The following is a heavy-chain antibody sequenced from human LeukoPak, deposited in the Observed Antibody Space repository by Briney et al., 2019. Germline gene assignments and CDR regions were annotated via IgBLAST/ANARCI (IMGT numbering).Heavy chain of an antibody. Sequence: GGSLRLSCAASGFTFNNYGMHWVRQAPGKGLEWVAVISYDGSNKYYADSVRGRFTISRDHSRDTLYLQMNSLRAEDTAMYYCARGEDIVAVAAFDYWGQGTLVTVSS. CDR2: ISYDGSNK. J-gene: IGHJ4*02. CDR3: ARGEDIVAVAAFDY. CDR1: GFTFNNYG. V-gene: IGHV3-30*03. D-gene: IGHD2-2*01.